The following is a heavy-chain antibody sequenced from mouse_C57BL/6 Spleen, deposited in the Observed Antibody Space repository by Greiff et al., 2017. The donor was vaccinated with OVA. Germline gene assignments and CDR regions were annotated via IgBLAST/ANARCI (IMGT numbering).Heavy chain of an antibody. V-gene: IGHV14-4*01. CDR3: TIYYYGSSTMDY. CDR1: GFNIKDDY. D-gene: IGHD1-1*01. J-gene: IGHJ4*01. CDR2: IDPENGDT. Sequence: VQLKQSGAELVRPGASVKLSCTASGFNIKDDYMHWVKQRPEQGLEWIGWIDPENGDTEYASKFQGKATITADTSSNTAYLQLSSLTSEDTAVYYCTIYYYGSSTMDYWGQGTSVTVSS.